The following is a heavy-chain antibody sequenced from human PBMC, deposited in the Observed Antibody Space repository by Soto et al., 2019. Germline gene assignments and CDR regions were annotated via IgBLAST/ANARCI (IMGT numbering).Heavy chain of an antibody. J-gene: IGHJ6*02. CDR2: IYPGDSDT. CDR1: GYRFTSYW. V-gene: IGHV5-51*01. Sequence: PGESLKISCKGSGYRFTSYWIGWVRQMPGKGLEWMGIIYPGDSDTRYSPSFQGQVTISADKSISTAYLQWSSLKASDTAMYYCARRGVSGWLPNNYYGMDVWGQETTVTVSS. CDR3: ARRGVSGWLPNNYYGMDV. D-gene: IGHD5-12*01.